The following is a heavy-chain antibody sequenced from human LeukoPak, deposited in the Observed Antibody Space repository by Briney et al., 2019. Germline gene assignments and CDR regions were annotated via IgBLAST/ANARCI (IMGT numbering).Heavy chain of an antibody. Sequence: PGGSLRLSCAASGFSFSSYGMHWVRQAPGKGLEWVAVISFDGSNEYYADSVKGRFTISRDNSKNSLYLHMNSLRAEDTAVYYCAKGFREGGALDYWGQGTLVTVSS. J-gene: IGHJ4*02. CDR2: ISFDGSNE. D-gene: IGHD3-16*01. CDR1: GFSFSSYG. V-gene: IGHV3-30*18. CDR3: AKGFREGGALDY.